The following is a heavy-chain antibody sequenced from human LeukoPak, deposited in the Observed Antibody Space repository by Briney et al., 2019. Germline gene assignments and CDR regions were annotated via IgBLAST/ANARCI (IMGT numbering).Heavy chain of an antibody. CDR1: GFTFSSYG. V-gene: IGHV3-30*18. CDR3: AKDAATGSLWSDY. D-gene: IGHD6-13*01. Sequence: GRSLRLSCAASGFTFSSYGMHWVRQAPGKGLEWVAVISYDGGNKYFADSVKGRFTISRDNSKNTLYLQMNSLRPEDTAVYFCAKDAATGSLWSDYWGQGTLVTVSS. CDR2: ISYDGGNK. J-gene: IGHJ4*02.